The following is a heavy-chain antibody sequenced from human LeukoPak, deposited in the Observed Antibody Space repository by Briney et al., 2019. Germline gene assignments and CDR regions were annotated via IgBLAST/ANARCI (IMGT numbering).Heavy chain of an antibody. CDR2: LKRNGGST. J-gene: IGHJ4*02. Sequence: GGSLRLSCAASGFTFDDYGMAWVRQAPGKGLEWVSGLKRNGGSTGYAESVKGRFTISRDNTKNSLYLQMNSLRAEDTALYYCASGLGYGDYAFDFWGQGTRSPSPQ. CDR3: ASGLGYGDYAFDF. D-gene: IGHD4-17*01. CDR1: GFTFDDYG. V-gene: IGHV3-20*04.